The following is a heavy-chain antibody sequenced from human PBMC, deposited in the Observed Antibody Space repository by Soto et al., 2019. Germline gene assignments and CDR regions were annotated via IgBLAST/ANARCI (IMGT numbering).Heavy chain of an antibody. CDR2: ISYDGSNK. J-gene: IGHJ6*02. Sequence: GGSLRLSCAASGFTFSSYAMHWVRQAPGKGLAWVAVISYDGSNKYYADSVKGRFTISRDNSKNTLFLQMNSLRDENTAVYYCANGPTIFLVLXTFDSYYGXHVSGPGTXVAVXS. D-gene: IGHD3-3*01. V-gene: IGHV3-30-3*01. CDR1: GFTFSSYA. CDR3: ANGPTIFLVLXTFDSYYGXHV.